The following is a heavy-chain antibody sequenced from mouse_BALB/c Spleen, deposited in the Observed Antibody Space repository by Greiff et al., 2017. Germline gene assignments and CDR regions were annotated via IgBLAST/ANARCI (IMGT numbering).Heavy chain of an antibody. CDR1: GFTFSSFG. V-gene: IGHV5-17*02. Sequence: EVKVVESGGGLVQPGGSRKLSCAASGFTFSSFGMHWVRQAPEKGLEWVAYISSGSSTIYYADTVKGRFTISRDNPKNTLFLQMTSLRSEDTAMYYCARSRGYGNYFDYWGQGTTLTVSS. D-gene: IGHD2-10*02. CDR2: ISSGSSTI. CDR3: ARSRGYGNYFDY. J-gene: IGHJ2*01.